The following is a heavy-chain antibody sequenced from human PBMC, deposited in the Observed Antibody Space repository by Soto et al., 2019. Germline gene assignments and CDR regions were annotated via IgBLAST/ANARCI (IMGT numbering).Heavy chain of an antibody. V-gene: IGHV4-34*01. D-gene: IGHD6-13*01. CDR2: INHSGST. J-gene: IGHJ6*02. Sequence: PSETLSLTCAVYGGSFSGYYWSWIRQPPGKGLEWIGEINHSGSTNYNPSLKGRVTISVDTSKNQFSLKLSSVTAADTAVYYCVRVFRSSWYGGYYYGMDVWGQGTTVTVSS. CDR1: GGSFSGYY. CDR3: VRVFRSSWYGGYYYGMDV.